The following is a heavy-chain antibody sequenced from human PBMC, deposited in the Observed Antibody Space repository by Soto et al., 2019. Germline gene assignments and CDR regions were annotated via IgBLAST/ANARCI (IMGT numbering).Heavy chain of an antibody. J-gene: IGHJ4*02. D-gene: IGHD4-17*01. Sequence: QVQLVQSGAEVKKPGASVKVSCKASGYTFTSYDINWVRQATGQGLEWMGWMNPNSGNTGYAKKFQGRVTMTRNTSLSTAYMELSSLRAADAAVYYGARTLYGDNVDYWGQGTLVTVSS. CDR2: MNPNSGNT. CDR1: GYTFTSYD. V-gene: IGHV1-8*01. CDR3: ARTLYGDNVDY.